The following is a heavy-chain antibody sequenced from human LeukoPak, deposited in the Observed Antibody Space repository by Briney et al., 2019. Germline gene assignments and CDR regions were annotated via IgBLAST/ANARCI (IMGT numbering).Heavy chain of an antibody. V-gene: IGHV3-30*18. J-gene: IGHJ4*02. D-gene: IGHD6-19*01. CDR2: ISYDGSNK. CDR3: AKQSSGWYFWLGRGKNYFDY. CDR1: GFTFSSYG. Sequence: GGSLRLSCAASGFTFSSYGMHWVRQAPGKGLEWVAVISYDGSNKYYADSVKGRFTISRDNSKNTLYLQMNSLRAEDTAVYYCAKQSSGWYFWLGRGKNYFDYWGQGTLVTVSS.